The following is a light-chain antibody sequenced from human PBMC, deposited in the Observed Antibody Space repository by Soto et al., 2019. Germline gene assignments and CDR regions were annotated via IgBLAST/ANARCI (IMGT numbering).Light chain of an antibody. J-gene: IGKJ5*01. CDR2: AAS. CDR1: QSISSY. V-gene: IGKV1-39*01. CDR3: QQSDSTPPIT. Sequence: DIQMTQSPSSLSASVGDRVTITCRASQSISSYLNWYQQKPGKAPKLLIYAASSLQSVVPSRFSGSGSGTDFTLTISSLQPEDFATYYCQQSDSTPPITFGQGTRLEIK.